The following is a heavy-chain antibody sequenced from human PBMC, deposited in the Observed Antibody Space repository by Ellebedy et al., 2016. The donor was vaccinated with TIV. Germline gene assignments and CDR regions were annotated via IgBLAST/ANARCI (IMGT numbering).Heavy chain of an antibody. V-gene: IGHV3-11*04. CDR2: ISSGGTTI. CDR3: AREVGGGGAY. D-gene: IGHD2-21*01. CDR1: GFSFSDSY. J-gene: IGHJ4*02. Sequence: GESLKISXAASGFSFSDSYMSWIRQAPGKGLEWVSYISSGGTTIHYADSVKGRFTISRDNAKNSLYLQMNSLRAEDTAVYYCAREVGGGGAYWGQGTLVTVSS.